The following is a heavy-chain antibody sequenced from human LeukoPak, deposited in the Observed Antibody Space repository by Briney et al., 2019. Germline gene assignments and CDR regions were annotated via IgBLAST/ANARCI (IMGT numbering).Heavy chain of an antibody. V-gene: IGHV1-2*02. J-gene: IGHJ4*02. D-gene: IGHD7-27*01. CDR2: INPDTGGT. CDR3: ARGPSTGDFDF. CDR1: GYTFSIYF. Sequence: ASVKVSCKASGYTFSIYFMHWMRQAPGQRLEWMGWINPDTGGTSFAQNFQGRVTMTRDTSASTAYMELSSLRSDDTAVYYCARGPSTGDFDFWGQGTLVTVSS.